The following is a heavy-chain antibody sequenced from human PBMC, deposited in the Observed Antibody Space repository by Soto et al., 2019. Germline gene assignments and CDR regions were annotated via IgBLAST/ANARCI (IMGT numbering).Heavy chain of an antibody. J-gene: IGHJ6*03. D-gene: IGHD2-2*01. CDR2: ISWNSGSI. CDR1: GFTFDDYA. Sequence: GGSLRLSCAAPGFTFDDYAMHWVRQAPGKGLEWVSGISWNSGSIGYADSVKGRFTISRDNAKNSLYLQMNSLRAEDTALYYCAKDLAGYCSSTSCSYYYYMDVWGKGTTVTVSS. CDR3: AKDLAGYCSSTSCSYYYYMDV. V-gene: IGHV3-9*01.